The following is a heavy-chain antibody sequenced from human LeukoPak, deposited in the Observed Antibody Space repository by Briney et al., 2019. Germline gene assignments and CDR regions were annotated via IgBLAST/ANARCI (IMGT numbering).Heavy chain of an antibody. V-gene: IGHV3-23*01. Sequence: PGGSLRLSRTASGFTFSSSAMTWVRQAPGKGLEWVSAISDSGGDSIYTDSVKDRFTISRDNSKNTLYLQMNSLRAEDTALYYCAKGGSYAPLDYWGQGTLVTVSS. CDR3: AKGGSYAPLDY. CDR1: GFTFSSSA. J-gene: IGHJ4*02. CDR2: ISDSGGDS. D-gene: IGHD1-26*01.